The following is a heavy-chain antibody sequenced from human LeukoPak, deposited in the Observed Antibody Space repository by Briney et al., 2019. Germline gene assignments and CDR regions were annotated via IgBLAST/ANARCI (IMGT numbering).Heavy chain of an antibody. CDR2: IYSGGST. V-gene: IGHV3-53*01. D-gene: IGHD3-3*01. Sequence: PGGSLRLSCAASGFTVSSNYMSWVRQAPGKGLEWVSVIYSGGSTYHADSVKGRFTISRDNSKNTLYLQMNSLRAEDTAVYYCARGYDFWSGYRETHDAFDIWGQGTMVTVSS. CDR1: GFTVSSNY. J-gene: IGHJ3*02. CDR3: ARGYDFWSGYRETHDAFDI.